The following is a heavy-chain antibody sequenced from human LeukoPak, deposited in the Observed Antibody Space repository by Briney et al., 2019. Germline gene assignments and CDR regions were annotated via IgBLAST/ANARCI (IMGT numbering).Heavy chain of an antibody. D-gene: IGHD4-11*01. V-gene: IGHV3-48*04. Sequence: GGSLRLSCAASEFTFSSYSMNWVRQAPGKGLEWVSYITNSGNSKSYADSVKGRFTISRDNAKNSLYLQMNSLRAEDTAVYYCARAPHYSNYGPYYYGMDVWGQGTTVTVSS. CDR2: ITNSGNSK. CDR3: ARAPHYSNYGPYYYGMDV. CDR1: EFTFSSYS. J-gene: IGHJ6*02.